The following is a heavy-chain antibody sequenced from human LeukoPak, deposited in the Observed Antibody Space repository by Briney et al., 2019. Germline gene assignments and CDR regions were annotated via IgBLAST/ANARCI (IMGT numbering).Heavy chain of an antibody. CDR1: GGSFSGYY. V-gene: IGHV4-34*01. D-gene: IGHD3-10*01. Sequence: PSETLSLTCAVYGGSFSGYYWSWIRQPPGKGLEWIGEINHSGSTNYNPSLKSRVTISVDTSKNQFSLKLSSVTAADTAVYYCARGTAHYYGSGSYRYYYYYYYMDVWGKGTTVTVSS. CDR3: ARGTAHYYGSGSYRYYYYYYYMDV. CDR2: INHSGST. J-gene: IGHJ6*03.